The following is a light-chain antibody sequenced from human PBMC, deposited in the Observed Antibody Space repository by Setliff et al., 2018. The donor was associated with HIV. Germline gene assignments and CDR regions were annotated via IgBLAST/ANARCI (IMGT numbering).Light chain of an antibody. V-gene: IGLV1-47*01. Sequence: QSVLTQPPPASGTPGQRVTTSCSGGSSNIGSNNVNWYQQVPGTAPKLLIYKDNQRPAGVPDRFSGSKSGTSASLAISGLQSEDEADYYCAAGDDSLSVFVFGTGTKVTVL. CDR2: KDN. CDR1: SSNIGSNN. CDR3: AAGDDSLSVFV. J-gene: IGLJ1*01.